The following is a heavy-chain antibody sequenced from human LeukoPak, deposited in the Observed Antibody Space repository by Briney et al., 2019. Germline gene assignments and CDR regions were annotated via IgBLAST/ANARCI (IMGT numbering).Heavy chain of an antibody. V-gene: IGHV4-31*03. Sequence: RSSETLSLTCTVSGGSISSGGYYWSWIRQHPGKGLEWIGYIYYSGSTSYNPSLRSRITMSIDTSKKQFSLKLSSVTAADTAAYYCARVCRTAKFGVIIEPHWFDPWGQGTLVTVSS. CDR1: GGSISSGGYY. J-gene: IGHJ5*02. CDR3: ARVCRTAKFGVIIEPHWFDP. D-gene: IGHD3-3*01. CDR2: IYYSGST.